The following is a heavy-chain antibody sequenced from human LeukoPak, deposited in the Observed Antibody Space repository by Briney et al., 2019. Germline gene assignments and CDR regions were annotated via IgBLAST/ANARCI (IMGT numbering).Heavy chain of an antibody. CDR2: FDPEDGET. CDR1: GYTLTELS. CDR3: ATDLVLGGDYYFDY. D-gene: IGHD2-21*02. Sequence: ASVKVSCKVPGYTLTELSMHWVRQAPGKGLEWMGGFDPEDGETIYAQKFQGRVTMTEDTSTDTAYMELSSLRSEDTAVYYCATDLVLGGDYYFDYWGQGTLVTVSS. V-gene: IGHV1-24*01. J-gene: IGHJ4*02.